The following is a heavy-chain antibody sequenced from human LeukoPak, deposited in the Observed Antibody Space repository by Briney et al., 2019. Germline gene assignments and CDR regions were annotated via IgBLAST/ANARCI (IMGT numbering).Heavy chain of an antibody. CDR1: GYTFTSYY. CDR3: ARGGFAGFLPDSSGYYYSG. J-gene: IGHJ4*02. CDR2: INPGGGST. V-gene: IGHV1-46*01. Sequence: ASVKVSCKASGYTFTSYYMHWVRQAPGQGLEWMGIINPGGGSTSYAQKFQGRVTMTRDTSTSTVYMELSSLRSEDTAVYYCARGGFAGFLPDSSGYYYSGWGQGTLVTVSS. D-gene: IGHD3-22*01.